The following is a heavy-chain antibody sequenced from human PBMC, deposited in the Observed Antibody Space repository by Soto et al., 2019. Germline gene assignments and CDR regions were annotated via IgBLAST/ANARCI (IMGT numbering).Heavy chain of an antibody. V-gene: IGHV3-23*01. D-gene: IGHD4-4*01. CDR1: GFNFMTFA. Sequence: EVQLLESGGGLVQPGGSLRLSCAASGFNFMTFAMSWVRLAPGKGLEWVSAISDSGYDTQYADSVQGRFTISRDNSKNTVFLVMNSLRAEDSAIYYCAKDLSRDYTDDPFDYWGQGTLVTVSS. CDR2: ISDSGYDT. J-gene: IGHJ4*02. CDR3: AKDLSRDYTDDPFDY.